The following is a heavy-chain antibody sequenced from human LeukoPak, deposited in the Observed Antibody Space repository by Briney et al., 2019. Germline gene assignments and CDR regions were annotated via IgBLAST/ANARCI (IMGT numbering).Heavy chain of an antibody. J-gene: IGHJ6*03. CDR2: INHSGST. CDR3: ARVKAYGDYAYYYYYYMDV. CDR1: GGSISSSSYY. V-gene: IGHV4-39*07. D-gene: IGHD4-17*01. Sequence: SETLSLTCTVSGGSISSSSYYWSWIRQPPGKGLEWIGEINHSGSTNYNPSLKSRVTISVDTSKNQFSLKLSSVTAADTAVYYCARVKAYGDYAYYYYYYMDVWGKGTTVTVSS.